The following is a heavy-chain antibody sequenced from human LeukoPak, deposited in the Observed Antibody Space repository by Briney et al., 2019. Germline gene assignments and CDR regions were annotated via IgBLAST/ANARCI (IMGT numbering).Heavy chain of an antibody. D-gene: IGHD6-19*01. J-gene: IGHJ4*02. Sequence: GGSLKLPCAVSGFTFSSYAMSWVRQAPGKGLECVSGISGLGDNTYYADSVKGRFTISRDNSKNTLYLQMNSLRAEDTAVYYCAGNSSGWGFFNYWGQGTLVTVSS. CDR3: AGNSSGWGFFNY. CDR2: ISGLGDNT. CDR1: GFTFSSYA. V-gene: IGHV3-23*01.